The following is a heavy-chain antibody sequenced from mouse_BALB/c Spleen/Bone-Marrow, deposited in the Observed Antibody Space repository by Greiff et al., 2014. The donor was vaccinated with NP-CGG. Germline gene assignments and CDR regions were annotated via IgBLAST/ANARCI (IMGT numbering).Heavy chain of an antibody. CDR2: ISNLAYSI. Sequence: EVQLQQSGGGLVQPGGSRKLSCAASGFTFSDYGMAWVRQAPGKGPEWVAFISNLAYSIYYADTVTGRFTISRENAKNTLYLEMSSLRSEDTAMYYCARKGGAMDYWGQGTSVTVSS. J-gene: IGHJ4*01. V-gene: IGHV5-15*02. CDR1: GFTFSDYG. CDR3: ARKGGAMDY.